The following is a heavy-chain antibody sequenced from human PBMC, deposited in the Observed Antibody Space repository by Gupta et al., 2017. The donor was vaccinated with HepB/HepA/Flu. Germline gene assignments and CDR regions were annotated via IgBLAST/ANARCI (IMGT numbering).Heavy chain of an antibody. J-gene: IGHJ4*02. D-gene: IGHD3/OR15-3a*01. CDR1: RFSFNTYG. Sequence: QVQLVESGGGVVQPGRSLRLSCAASRFSFNTYGMHWVRQAPGKGLEWVAVISPDGSNKYYVDSVKGRFTISRDNSRDTLYLQMNSLRAEDTALYFCAKPKYDFWSGLMDSWGQGTLVAVSS. CDR3: AKPKYDFWSGLMDS. CDR2: ISPDGSNK. V-gene: IGHV3-30*18.